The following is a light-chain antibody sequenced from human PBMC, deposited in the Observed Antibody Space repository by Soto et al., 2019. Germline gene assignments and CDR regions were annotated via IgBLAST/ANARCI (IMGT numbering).Light chain of an antibody. CDR1: MRDVGAYNL. Sequence: QSVLTQPASVSGSAGQSITISCSGTMRDVGAYNLVSWYQQHPGTAPKLIIYEVRNRPSGISSRFSGSRSGNTASLTISGLQSEDEADYYCQSYDSRLSGYVFGTGTKLTVL. V-gene: IGLV2-14*01. J-gene: IGLJ1*01. CDR3: QSYDSRLSGYV. CDR2: EVR.